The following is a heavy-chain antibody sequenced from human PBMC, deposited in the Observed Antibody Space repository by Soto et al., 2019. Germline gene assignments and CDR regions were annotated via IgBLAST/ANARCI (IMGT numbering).Heavy chain of an antibody. D-gene: IGHD3-22*01. CDR2: IYPSRST. J-gene: IGHJ4*02. V-gene: IGHV4-30-2*01. CDR3: ARVKRHYYDSIGYSDY. Sequence: HLQLQESGSGLVKPSQTVCLTCTVSGDSLSSGGHSWTWIRRPPGRGLEWIGYIYPSRSTYYNPFLQTRVTSSLHRSKNQFSLNLTSVTAADTAVYYCARVKRHYYDSIGYSDYWGQGTLVTVSS. CDR1: GDSLSSGGHS.